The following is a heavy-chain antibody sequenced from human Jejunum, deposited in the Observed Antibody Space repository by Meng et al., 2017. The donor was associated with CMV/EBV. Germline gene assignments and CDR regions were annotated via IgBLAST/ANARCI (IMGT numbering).Heavy chain of an antibody. CDR2: INPKNGGT. J-gene: IGHJ4*02. V-gene: IGHV1-2*02. CDR3: ARYGRVTGTDS. CDR1: GYTFTHFY. D-gene: IGHD1-20*01. Sequence: ASGYTFTHFYIHLVRQAPGQGPEWMGWINPKNGGTNYALDFLGRVTMTTDSFMSTVYMELSGLRSDDTALYYCARYGRVTGTDSWGQGTPGTVSS.